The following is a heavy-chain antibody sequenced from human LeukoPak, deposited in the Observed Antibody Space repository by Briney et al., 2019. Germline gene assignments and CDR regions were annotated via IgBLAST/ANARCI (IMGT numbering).Heavy chain of an antibody. CDR1: GGSSSSYY. V-gene: IGHV4-59*01. CDR3: ARVHGGRGNWFDP. D-gene: IGHD3-10*01. CDR2: IYYSGST. Sequence: PSETLSLTCTVSGGSSSSYYWSWIRQPPGKGLEWIGYIYYSGSTNYNPSLKSRVTISVDTSKNQFSLKLSSVTAADTAVYYCARVHGGRGNWFDPWGQGTLVTVSS. J-gene: IGHJ5*02.